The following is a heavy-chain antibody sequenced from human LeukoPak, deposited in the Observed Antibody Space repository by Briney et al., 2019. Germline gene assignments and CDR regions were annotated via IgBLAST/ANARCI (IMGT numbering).Heavy chain of an antibody. Sequence: GGSLRLSCTASGFTFSTYEMNWVRQAPGKGLEWVSIIYNDGSTYYADSMKGRFTISRDNSKNTLYLQVNSLRAEDTAMYYCARNILFACDIWGQGTMVTVSS. D-gene: IGHD2/OR15-2a*01. J-gene: IGHJ3*02. V-gene: IGHV3-53*01. CDR1: GFTFSTYE. CDR3: ARNILFACDI. CDR2: IYNDGST.